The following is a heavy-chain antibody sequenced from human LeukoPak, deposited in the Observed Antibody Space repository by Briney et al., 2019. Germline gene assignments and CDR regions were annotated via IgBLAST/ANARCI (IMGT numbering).Heavy chain of an antibody. D-gene: IGHD6-13*01. CDR1: GFSISDYY. J-gene: IGHJ4*02. CDR3: AKDVAAAGTSGHFDF. CDR2: ISWNSGTI. V-gene: IGHV3-9*01. Sequence: GGSLRLSCAASGFSISDYYMGWIRQGPGKGLEWVSGISWNSGTIGYVDSVKGRFTISRDNAKNSLQLQMNSLRPEDTGMYYCAKDVAAAGTSGHFDFWGRGTLVTVSS.